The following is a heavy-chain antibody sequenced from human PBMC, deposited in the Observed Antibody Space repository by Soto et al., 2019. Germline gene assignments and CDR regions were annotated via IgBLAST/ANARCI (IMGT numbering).Heavy chain of an antibody. D-gene: IGHD3-22*01. Sequence: PSETLSLTCAVSGGSISSSNWWSWVRQPPGKGLEWIGEIYHSGSTNYNPSLKSRVTISVDKSKNQFSLKLSSVTAADTAVYYCARESPYYYDSSGYVIDYWGQGTLVTVSS. CDR2: IYHSGST. J-gene: IGHJ4*02. V-gene: IGHV4-4*02. CDR1: GGSISSSNW. CDR3: ARESPYYYDSSGYVIDY.